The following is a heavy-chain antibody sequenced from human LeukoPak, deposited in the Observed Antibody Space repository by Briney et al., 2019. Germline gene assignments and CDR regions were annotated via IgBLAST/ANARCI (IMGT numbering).Heavy chain of an antibody. D-gene: IGHD3-22*01. Sequence: SETPPLTCTVSGGSISSSYYYWGWIRQPPGKGLEWIGSIYYSGSTYYNPSLKSRVTISVDTSKNQFSLKLSSVTAADTAVYYCAREGNYDSSGPDAFDIWGQGTMVTVSS. CDR2: IYYSGST. CDR3: AREGNYDSSGPDAFDI. V-gene: IGHV4-39*07. J-gene: IGHJ3*02. CDR1: GGSISSSYYY.